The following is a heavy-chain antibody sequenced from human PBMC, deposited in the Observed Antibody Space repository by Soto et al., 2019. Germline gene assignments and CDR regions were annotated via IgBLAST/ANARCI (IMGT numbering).Heavy chain of an antibody. V-gene: IGHV3-23*01. CDR1: EFTFSSYA. CDR3: TRGLLTDYFDY. CDR2: ISGSGSST. Sequence: GGSLRLSCAASEFTFSSYAMSWVRQAPGKGLEWVSSISGSGSSTYYADSVKGRFTIARDNSKNTLYLQVNNLRNDDTAVYYCTRGLLTDYFDYWGQGALVTVSS. J-gene: IGHJ4*02.